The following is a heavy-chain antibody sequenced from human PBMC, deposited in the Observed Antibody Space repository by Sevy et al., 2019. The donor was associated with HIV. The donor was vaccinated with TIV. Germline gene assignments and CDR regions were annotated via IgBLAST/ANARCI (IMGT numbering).Heavy chain of an antibody. D-gene: IGHD3-3*01. Sequence: GGSLRLSCAASGFIVTSHYMAWVRQAPGKGLEWVSSIYTGGGTYYADSVKGRFTISIDNSKNTRYLQTNSLSAEDTAFYYCARVPRYDEPYYFDYWGQGALVTVSS. CDR2: IYTGGGT. CDR3: ARVPRYDEPYYFDY. V-gene: IGHV3-53*01. CDR1: GFIVTSHY. J-gene: IGHJ4*02.